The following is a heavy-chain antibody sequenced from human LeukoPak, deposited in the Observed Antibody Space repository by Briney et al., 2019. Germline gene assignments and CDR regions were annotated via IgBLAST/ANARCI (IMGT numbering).Heavy chain of an antibody. CDR3: ARIGDIVATGGFDY. J-gene: IGHJ4*02. CDR2: ISAYNGNT. CDR1: GYTFTSYG. D-gene: IGHD5-12*01. Sequence: GASVKVSYKASGYTFTSYGISWVRQSPGQGLEWMGWISAYNGNTNYAQKLQGRVTMTTDTSTSTAYMELRSLRSDDTAVYYCARIGDIVATGGFDYWGQGTLVTVSS. V-gene: IGHV1-18*01.